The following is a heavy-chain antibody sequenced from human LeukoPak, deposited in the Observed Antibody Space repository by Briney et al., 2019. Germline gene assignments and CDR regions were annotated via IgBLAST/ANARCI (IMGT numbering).Heavy chain of an antibody. V-gene: IGHV1-3*01. CDR2: INAGNGNT. Sequence: GASVKVSCKASGYTFTSYAMHWVRQAPGQRLEWMGWINAGNGNTKYSQKFQGRVTITRDTSASTAYMELSSLRSEDTAVYYCARAVQGWQWLVGYWGQGTLVTVSS. J-gene: IGHJ4*02. D-gene: IGHD6-19*01. CDR1: GYTFTSYA. CDR3: ARAVQGWQWLVGY.